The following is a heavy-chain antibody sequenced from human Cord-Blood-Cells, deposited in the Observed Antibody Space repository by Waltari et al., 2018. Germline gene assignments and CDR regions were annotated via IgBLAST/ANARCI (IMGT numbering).Heavy chain of an antibody. CDR3: ARARKYQLLYPDTTYFDY. J-gene: IGHJ4*02. D-gene: IGHD2-2*02. CDR2: IYYSGST. CDR1: GGSISSGDYY. V-gene: IGHV4-30-4*08. Sequence: QVQLQESGPGLVKPSQTLSLTCTVSGGSISSGDYYWSWIRQPPGKGLEWIGYIYYSGSTYYNPSLKSRVTISVDTSKNQFSLKLSSVTAADTAVYYCARARKYQLLYPDTTYFDYWGQGTLVTVSS.